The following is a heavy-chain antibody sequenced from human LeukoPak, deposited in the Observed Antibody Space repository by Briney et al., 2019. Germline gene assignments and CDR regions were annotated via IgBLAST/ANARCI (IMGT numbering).Heavy chain of an antibody. CDR3: ARGAKYYYDSSGYHDDAFDI. Sequence: SETLSLTCTVSGGSISSYYWSWIRQPAGKGLEWIGRIYTSGSTNYNPSLKSRVTMSVDTSKNQFSLKLSSVTAADTAVYYCARGAKYYYDSSGYHDDAFDIWGQGTMVTVSS. CDR1: GGSISSYY. V-gene: IGHV4-4*07. J-gene: IGHJ3*02. D-gene: IGHD3-22*01. CDR2: IYTSGST.